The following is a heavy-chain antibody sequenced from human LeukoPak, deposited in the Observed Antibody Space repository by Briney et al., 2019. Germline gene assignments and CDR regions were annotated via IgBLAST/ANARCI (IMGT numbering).Heavy chain of an antibody. CDR1: GFTFANAW. D-gene: IGHD5-12*01. CDR3: TADLPPPRGYDYPFDY. CDR2: IKSKTDGETT. V-gene: IGHV3-15*01. Sequence: GGSLRLSCAASGFTFANAWMSWVRQAPGKGLECVGRIKSKTDGETTDYAAPVKGRFNISRDDSKNMLYLQMNSLKSEDTAVYYCTADLPPPRGYDYPFDYWGQGSLVTVSS. J-gene: IGHJ4*02.